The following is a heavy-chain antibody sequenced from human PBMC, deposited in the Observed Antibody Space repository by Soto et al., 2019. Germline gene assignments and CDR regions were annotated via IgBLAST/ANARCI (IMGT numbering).Heavy chain of an antibody. CDR3: ARHGLGYCSGGSCDEGAFDI. CDR1: GYSFTSYW. D-gene: IGHD2-15*01. Sequence: GESLKISCKGSGYSFTSYWIGWVRQMPGKGLEWMGIIYPGDSDTRYSPSFQGQVTIPADKSISTAYLQWSSLKASDTAMYYCARHGLGYCSGGSCDEGAFDIWGHGTMVTVSS. CDR2: IYPGDSDT. J-gene: IGHJ3*02. V-gene: IGHV5-51*01.